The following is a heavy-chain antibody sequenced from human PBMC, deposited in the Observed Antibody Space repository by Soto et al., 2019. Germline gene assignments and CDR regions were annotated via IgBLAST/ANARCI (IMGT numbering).Heavy chain of an antibody. CDR1: GGSFSGYY. CDR2: INHSGST. V-gene: IGHV4-34*01. Sequence: QVQLQQWGAGLLKPSETLSLTCAVYGGSFSGYYWSWIRQPPGKGLEWIGEINHSGSTNYNPSLKSRVTISVDTSKNQFSLKLSSVTAADTAVYYCAVWFGELHGWFDPWGQGTLVTVSS. J-gene: IGHJ5*02. CDR3: AVWFGELHGWFDP. D-gene: IGHD3-10*01.